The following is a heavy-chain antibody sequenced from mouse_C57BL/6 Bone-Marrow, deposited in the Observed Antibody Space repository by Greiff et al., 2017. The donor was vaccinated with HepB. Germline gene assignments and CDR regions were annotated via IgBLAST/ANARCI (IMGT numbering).Heavy chain of an antibody. V-gene: IGHV5-12*01. CDR3: ARRDYSNYAYAMDY. CDR1: GFTFSDYY. CDR2: ISNGGGST. D-gene: IGHD2-5*01. Sequence: EVQLVESGGGLVQLGGSLKLSCAASGFTFSDYYMYWVRQTPEKRLEWVAYISNGGGSTYYPDTVKGRFTISRDNAKNTLYLQMSRLKSEDTAMYYCARRDYSNYAYAMDYWGQGTSVTVSS. J-gene: IGHJ4*01.